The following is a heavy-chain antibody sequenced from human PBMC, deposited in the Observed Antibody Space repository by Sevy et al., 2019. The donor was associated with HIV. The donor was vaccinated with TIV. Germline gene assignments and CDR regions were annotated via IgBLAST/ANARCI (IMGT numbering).Heavy chain of an antibody. D-gene: IGHD3-9*01. J-gene: IGHJ6*02. CDR1: GISFTTSG. CDR2: ISYHGRDK. CDR3: AKDFTGYNGMDV. Sequence: GGSLRLSCIVSGISFTTSGMHWVRQAPGKGLEWVAVISYHGRDKFYAESVKGRSTMSRDNSKIMLYLQMNSLRAEDTGVYYCAKDFTGYNGMDVWGQGTMVTVSS. V-gene: IGHV3-30*18.